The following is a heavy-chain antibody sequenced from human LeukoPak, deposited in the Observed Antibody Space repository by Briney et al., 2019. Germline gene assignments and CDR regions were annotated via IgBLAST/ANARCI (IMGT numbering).Heavy chain of an antibody. J-gene: IGHJ4*02. V-gene: IGHV3-48*04. CDR2: ISSSSGTI. CDR1: GFTFSSYS. Sequence: GGSLSLSCAASGFTFSSYSMNWVRQAPGKGLEWVSHISSSSGTIFYTDSVKGRFIISRDNAKNSLYLQMNSLRAEDTAVYYCASSRGDFDYWGQGTLVTVSS. D-gene: IGHD3-10*01. CDR3: ASSRGDFDY.